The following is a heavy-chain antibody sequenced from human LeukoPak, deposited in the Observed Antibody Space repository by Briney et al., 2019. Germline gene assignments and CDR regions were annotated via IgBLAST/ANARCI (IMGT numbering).Heavy chain of an antibody. CDR1: GFTVSSSY. CDR2: IYNVGST. Sequence: GGSLRLSCAASGFTVSSSYMSWVRQAPGKGLEWVSVIYNVGSTYYADSVKGRFTISRDNSKNTLNLQMNSLRPEDTAVYYCAKEFSATPRTAAQTGDAFDVWGQGTMVTVSS. CDR3: AKEFSATPRTAAQTGDAFDV. J-gene: IGHJ3*01. V-gene: IGHV3-66*01. D-gene: IGHD7-27*01.